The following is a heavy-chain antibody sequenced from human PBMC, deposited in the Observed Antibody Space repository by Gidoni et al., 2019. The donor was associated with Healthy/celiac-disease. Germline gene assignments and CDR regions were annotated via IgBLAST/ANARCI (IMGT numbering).Heavy chain of an antibody. CDR2: INHSGST. CDR1: GGSFSGYY. V-gene: IGHV4-34*01. D-gene: IGHD5-12*01. J-gene: IGHJ4*02. Sequence: QVQLQQWGAGLLTPSETLSLTCAVYGGSFSGYYWSWIRQPPGKGLEWIGEINHSGSTNYNPSLKSRVTISVDTSKNQFSLKLSSVTAADTAVYYCARGERDGYNYYWGQGTLVTVSS. CDR3: ARGERDGYNYY.